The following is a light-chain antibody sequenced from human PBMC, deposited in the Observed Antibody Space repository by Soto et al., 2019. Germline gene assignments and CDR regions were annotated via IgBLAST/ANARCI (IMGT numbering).Light chain of an antibody. CDR1: QSVSSNY. V-gene: IGKV3-20*01. CDR3: HQFGRSPWT. CDR2: DAS. J-gene: IGKJ1*01. Sequence: EIVLTQSPGTLSLSPGERATLSCRASQSVSSNYLAWYQQKPGQAPRLLMYDASSRATGIPDRFSGSGSGTAFTLTISSLEPEDFAVYYCHQFGRSPWTFGQGTRVEVK.